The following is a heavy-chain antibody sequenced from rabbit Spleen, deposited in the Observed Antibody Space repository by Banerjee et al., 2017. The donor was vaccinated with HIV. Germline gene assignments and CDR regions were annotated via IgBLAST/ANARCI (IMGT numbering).Heavy chain of an antibody. V-gene: IGHV1S40*01. CDR2: IYAGGSGTT. CDR1: GIDFSSYYY. Sequence: QSLEESGGDLVKPGASLTLTCTASGIDFSSYYYMCWVRQAPGKGLEWIACIYAGGSGTTYYASWAKGRFTISKTSSTTVTLQMTSLTGADTATYFCARDSGSSFSSYGMDLWGQGTLVTVS. J-gene: IGHJ6*01. CDR3: ARDSGSSFSSYGMDL. D-gene: IGHD8-1*01.